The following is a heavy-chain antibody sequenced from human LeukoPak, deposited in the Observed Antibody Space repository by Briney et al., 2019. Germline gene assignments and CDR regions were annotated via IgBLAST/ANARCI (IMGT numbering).Heavy chain of an antibody. J-gene: IGHJ4*02. CDR1: GFTFSSYS. CDR3: AKGTWIQLWLD. Sequence: GGSLRLSCAASGFTFSSYSMNWVRQAPGKGLEWVSSISSSSSYIYYADSVKGRFTISRDNSKNTLYLQMNSLRAEDTAVYYCAKGTWIQLWLDWGQGTLVTVSS. CDR2: ISSSSSYI. V-gene: IGHV3-21*04. D-gene: IGHD5-18*01.